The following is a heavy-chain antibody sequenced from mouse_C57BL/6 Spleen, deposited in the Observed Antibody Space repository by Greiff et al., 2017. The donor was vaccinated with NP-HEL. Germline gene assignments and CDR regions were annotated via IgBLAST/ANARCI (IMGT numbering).Heavy chain of an antibody. Sequence: VKLQESGAELVRPGASVTLSCKASGYTFTDYEMHWVKQTPVHGLEWIGAIDPETGGTAYNQKFKGKAILTADKSSSTAYMELRSLTSEDSAVYYCTRLYGYDDGYYYAMDYWGQGTSVTVSS. CDR2: IDPETGGT. J-gene: IGHJ4*01. D-gene: IGHD2-2*01. CDR3: TRLYGYDDGYYYAMDY. CDR1: GYTFTDYE. V-gene: IGHV1-15*01.